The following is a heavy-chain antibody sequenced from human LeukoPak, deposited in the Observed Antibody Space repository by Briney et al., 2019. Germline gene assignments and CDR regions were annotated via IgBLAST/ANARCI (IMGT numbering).Heavy chain of an antibody. Sequence: GGSLRLSCAASGFIFSNFAMTWVRQAPGKGLEWVSTVSDGGGTTYYADSVNGRFTISRDNSKNTLYLQMNSLRAEDTAVYYCAKDQRTVLRYFDWLVDYWGQGTLVTVSS. V-gene: IGHV3-23*01. CDR2: VSDGGGTT. CDR1: GFIFSNFA. J-gene: IGHJ4*02. D-gene: IGHD3-9*01. CDR3: AKDQRTVLRYFDWLVDY.